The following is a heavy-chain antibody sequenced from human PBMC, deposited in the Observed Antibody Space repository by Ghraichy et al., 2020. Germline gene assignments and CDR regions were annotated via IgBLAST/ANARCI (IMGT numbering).Heavy chain of an antibody. Sequence: ASVKVSCKASGYTFTTFYMHWVRQAPGQGLEWMGMINPSDGRTSYAQRVQGRVAMTRDTSTTTVYMELSSLTSEDTAVYYCARDTVADPIDYWGQGTLVTVSS. D-gene: IGHD4-11*01. CDR2: INPSDGRT. V-gene: IGHV1-46*01. CDR3: ARDTVADPIDY. J-gene: IGHJ4*02. CDR1: GYTFTTFY.